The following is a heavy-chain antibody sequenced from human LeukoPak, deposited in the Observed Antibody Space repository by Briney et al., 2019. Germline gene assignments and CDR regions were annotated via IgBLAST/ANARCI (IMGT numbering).Heavy chain of an antibody. CDR3: ASGDNDPLFDY. J-gene: IGHJ4*02. V-gene: IGHV4-31*03. CDR1: GGSISSGGYY. D-gene: IGHD1-1*01. Sequence: PSETLSLTCTVSGGSISSGGYYWSWIRQHPGKGLEWIGSIYYSGSTDYNPSLQGRVTISLDTSRNQFSLKLSSVTAADTAVYYCASGDNDPLFDYWGQGTLVTVSS. CDR2: IYYSGST.